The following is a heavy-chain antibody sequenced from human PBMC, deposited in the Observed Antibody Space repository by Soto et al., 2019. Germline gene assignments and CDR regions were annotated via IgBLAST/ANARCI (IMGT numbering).Heavy chain of an antibody. CDR2: ISADNGNT. J-gene: IGHJ4*02. D-gene: IGHD6-19*01. CDR3: ARAVAVPADFDY. Sequence: ASVKVSCKDSGYTFTNIGMSWVRQAPGQRLEWMGWISADNGNTKYSQKFQGRVTITRDTSASTAYMELSSLRSEDTAVYYCARAVAVPADFDYWGQGTLVTSPQ. V-gene: IGHV1-3*01. CDR1: GYTFTNIG.